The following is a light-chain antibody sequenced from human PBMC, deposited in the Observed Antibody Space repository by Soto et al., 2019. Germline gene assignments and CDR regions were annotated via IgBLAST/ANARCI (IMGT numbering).Light chain of an antibody. CDR2: GAS. CDR3: QQYGSSPRT. J-gene: IGKJ1*01. CDR1: QSVSSSY. Sequence: EIVLTQSPGTLSLSPGERATLSCRASQSVSSSYLAWYQQKPGQAPRLLIYGASSRATGIPDRFSGSGSGTEFTLTISRLEPEDFAGYYCQQYGSSPRTFGQGTKVEL. V-gene: IGKV3-20*01.